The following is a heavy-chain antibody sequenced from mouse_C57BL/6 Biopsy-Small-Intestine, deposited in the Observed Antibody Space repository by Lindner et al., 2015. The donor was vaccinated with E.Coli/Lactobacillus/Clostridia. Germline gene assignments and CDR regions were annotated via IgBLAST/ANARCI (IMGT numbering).Heavy chain of an antibody. D-gene: IGHD1-1*01. V-gene: IGHV1-81*01. Sequence: PVKVSCKTSGGTFSTYSISWVRQAPGQGLEWMGGIIPIFGTADYAQRFQDRLTIIADESTNTAYMELSSLRSEDSAVYYCTGDQSSTTFGGNYYYRMDVWGQGTTVIVSS. J-gene: IGHJ1*01. CDR3: TGDQSSTTFGGNYYYRMDV. CDR1: GGTFSTYS. CDR2: IIPIFGTA.